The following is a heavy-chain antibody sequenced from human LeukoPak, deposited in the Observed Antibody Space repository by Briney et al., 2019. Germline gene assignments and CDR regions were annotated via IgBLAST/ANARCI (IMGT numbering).Heavy chain of an antibody. Sequence: SETLSLTCTVSGGSISSSSYYWGWIRQPPGKGLEWIGSIYYSGSTDYNPSLKSRVTISVDTSKNRFSLKLSSVTAADTAVYYCARFRAAVLSYMDVWGKGTTVTVSS. V-gene: IGHV4-39*07. CDR1: GGSISSSSYY. CDR2: IYYSGST. D-gene: IGHD6-25*01. J-gene: IGHJ6*03. CDR3: ARFRAAVLSYMDV.